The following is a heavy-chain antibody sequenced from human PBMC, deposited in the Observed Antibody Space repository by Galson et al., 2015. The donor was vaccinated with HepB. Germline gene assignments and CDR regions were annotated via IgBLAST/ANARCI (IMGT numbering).Heavy chain of an antibody. CDR3: ARRITDSNYWGYWFDP. J-gene: IGHJ5*02. CDR2: INPKTGDA. V-gene: IGHV1-2*06. Sequence: SVKVSCKVSGYTFTDYYIDWVRQAPGQGPEWMGRINPKTGDANYPQKFQGRVTMTRDTSISIAYMELSSLTSDDTAFYYCARRITDSNYWGYWFDPWGQGTLVTVSS. D-gene: IGHD3-22*01. CDR1: GYTFTDYY.